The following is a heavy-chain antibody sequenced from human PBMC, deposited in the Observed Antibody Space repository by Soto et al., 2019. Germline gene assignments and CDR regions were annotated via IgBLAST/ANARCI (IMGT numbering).Heavy chain of an antibody. V-gene: IGHV4-31*03. D-gene: IGHD3-16*01. CDR2: VHYSGAT. CDR1: GDSMATGGHY. J-gene: IGHJ4*02. Sequence: TLSLTCTVSGDSMATGGHYYKWIRQVTGKSLEWIGYVHYSGATHYTPSLRARATISRDTSNNHFSLRLMSVTAADTAVYYCSRDKDLQPTVWGFWGQGIQVTVSS. CDR3: SRDKDLQPTVWGF.